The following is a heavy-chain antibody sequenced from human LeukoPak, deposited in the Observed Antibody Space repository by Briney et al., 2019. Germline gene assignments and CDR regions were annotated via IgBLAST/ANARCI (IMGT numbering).Heavy chain of an antibody. Sequence: GGSLRLSCAASGFTFGSYWMSWVRQAPGKGLEWVANIKQDGSEKHYVDFVKGRFTISRDNAKNSLYLQINSLRAEDSAVYYCARRYFDYWGQGTLVTVSS. V-gene: IGHV3-7*03. CDR3: ARRYFDY. CDR2: IKQDGSEK. J-gene: IGHJ4*02. CDR1: GFTFGSYW.